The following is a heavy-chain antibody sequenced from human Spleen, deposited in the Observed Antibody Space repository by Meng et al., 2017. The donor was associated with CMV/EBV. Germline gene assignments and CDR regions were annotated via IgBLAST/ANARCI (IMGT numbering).Heavy chain of an antibody. D-gene: IGHD6-6*01. CDR2: IYYSGTT. Sequence: SEPLSLTCTVSAGFISNYYWSWIRQPPGKGLEWIGYIYYSGTTKYNPSLKSRVTISADTSKKQLSLKLSSVTAADTAMYYRATSHLKYSSSSDAFDIWGQGIEVTVSS. CDR3: ATSHLKYSSSSDAFDI. V-gene: IGHV4-59*01. CDR1: AGFISNYY. J-gene: IGHJ3*02.